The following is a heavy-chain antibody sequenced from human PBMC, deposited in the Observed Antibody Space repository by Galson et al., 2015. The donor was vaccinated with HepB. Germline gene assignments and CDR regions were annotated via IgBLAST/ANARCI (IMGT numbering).Heavy chain of an antibody. D-gene: IGHD2-15*01. V-gene: IGHV3-23*01. CDR2: ISGSGGST. J-gene: IGHJ3*02. Sequence: SLRLSCAASGFTFSSYAMSWVRQAPGKGLEWVSAISGSGGSTYYADSVKGRFTISRDNSKNTLYLQMNSLRAEDTAVYYCAKRNRREIVVVVAATQFSHDAFDIWGQGTMVTVSS. CDR3: AKRNRREIVVVVAATQFSHDAFDI. CDR1: GFTFSSYA.